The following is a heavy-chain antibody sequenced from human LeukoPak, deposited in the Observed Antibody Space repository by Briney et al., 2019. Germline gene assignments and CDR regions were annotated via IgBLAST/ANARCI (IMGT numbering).Heavy chain of an antibody. CDR2: IKKDGIEK. D-gene: IGHD2-2*01. Sequence: GGSLRLSCVVSGFTLSSDWMSWVRQAPGKGLEWVANIKKDGIEKYYVETVKGRFTISRDNAKNSLSLQMNSLRAEDTAVYYCARGRYSSRSGGYYFDIWGQGTLVTVSS. J-gene: IGHJ4*02. CDR1: GFTLSSDW. V-gene: IGHV3-7*01. CDR3: ARGRYSSRSGGYYFDI.